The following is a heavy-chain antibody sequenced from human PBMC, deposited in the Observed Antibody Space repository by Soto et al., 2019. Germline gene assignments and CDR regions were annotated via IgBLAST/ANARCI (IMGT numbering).Heavy chain of an antibody. Sequence: GSLRLSCAASGFTFSSYWMHWVRQAPGKGLVWVSRINSDGSSTSYADSVKGRFTISRDNAKNTLYLQMNSLRAEDTAVYYCARAGYYYDSSGSSDYWGQGTLVTVSS. CDR3: ARAGYYYDSSGSSDY. CDR2: INSDGSST. V-gene: IGHV3-74*01. CDR1: GFTFSSYW. D-gene: IGHD3-22*01. J-gene: IGHJ4*02.